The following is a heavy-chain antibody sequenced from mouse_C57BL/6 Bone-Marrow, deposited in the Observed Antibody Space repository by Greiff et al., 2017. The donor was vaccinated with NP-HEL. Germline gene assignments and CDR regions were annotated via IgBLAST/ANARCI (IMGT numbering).Heavy chain of an antibody. CDR3: ARICYGPTGAY. D-gene: IGHD2-1*01. J-gene: IGHJ3*01. Sequence: EVQLQESGAELVKPGASVKLSCTASGFNITDYYMHWVKQRTEQGLEWIGRIDPEDGETKYAPKFQGKATITADTSSNTAYLQLSSLTSEDTAVYYCARICYGPTGAYWGQGTLVTVSA. V-gene: IGHV14-2*01. CDR2: IDPEDGET. CDR1: GFNITDYY.